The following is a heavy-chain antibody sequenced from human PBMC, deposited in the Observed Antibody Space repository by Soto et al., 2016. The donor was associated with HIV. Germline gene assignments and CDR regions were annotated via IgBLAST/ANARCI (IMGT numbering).Heavy chain of an antibody. V-gene: IGHV3-74*01. Sequence: EVQLVESGGGLVQPGGSLRLSCAASGFTFSSYWMHWVRQAPGKGLVWVSRINSDGSSTSYADSVKGRFTISRDNAKNTLYLQMNSLRAEDTAVYYCASALWFGELFDYYYYGMDVWGQGTTVTVSS. CDR2: INSDGSST. J-gene: IGHJ6*02. CDR3: ASALWFGELFDYYYYGMDV. CDR1: GFTFSSYW. D-gene: IGHD3-10*01.